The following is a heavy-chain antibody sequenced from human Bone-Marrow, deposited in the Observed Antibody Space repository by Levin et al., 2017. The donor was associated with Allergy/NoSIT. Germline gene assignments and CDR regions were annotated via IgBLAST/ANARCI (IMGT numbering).Heavy chain of an antibody. CDR1: GFTFSNYA. CDR2: ISLDGNTQ. D-gene: IGHD2-15*01. Sequence: PGGSLRLSCAVSGFTFSNYAMHWVRQAPGRGLEWVAFISLDGNTQYYADSVKGRFTFSRDNSNNTLHLQMSSLRVEDTAIYYCAKDTYTCSGGSCYFFDYWGQGALVTVSS. J-gene: IGHJ4*02. V-gene: IGHV3-30*18. CDR3: AKDTYTCSGGSCYFFDY.